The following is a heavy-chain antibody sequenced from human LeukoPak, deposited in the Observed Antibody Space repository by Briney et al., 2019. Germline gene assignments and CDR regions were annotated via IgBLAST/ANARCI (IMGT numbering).Heavy chain of an antibody. CDR2: ISAYNGNT. V-gene: IGHV1-18*01. CDR1: GYTFTSYG. J-gene: IGHJ4*02. D-gene: IGHD6-13*01. CDR3: ARYTQAAAGTIPLDY. Sequence: GASVKVSCKASGYTFTSYGISWVRQAPGQGLEWMGWISAYNGNTNYAQKLQGRVTMTTDTSTSTAYMELRSLRSDDTAVYYCARYTQAAAGTIPLDYWGQGTLVTVSS.